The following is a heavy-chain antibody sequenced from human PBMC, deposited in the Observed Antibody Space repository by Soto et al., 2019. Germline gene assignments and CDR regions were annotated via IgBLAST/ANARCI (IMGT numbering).Heavy chain of an antibody. CDR3: AKDGSNNFDY. V-gene: IGHV3-30*18. CDR2: MSYDGSNE. Sequence: QVQLVESGGGVVQPGRSLRLSCAASGFTFSHYAMHWVRQAPGKGLEWVALMSYDGSNEYYAESVKGRFTISRDNSKNTLYLQMNSLRAEDTAVYYCAKDGSNNFDYWGQGTLVTVSS. D-gene: IGHD1-26*01. J-gene: IGHJ4*02. CDR1: GFTFSHYA.